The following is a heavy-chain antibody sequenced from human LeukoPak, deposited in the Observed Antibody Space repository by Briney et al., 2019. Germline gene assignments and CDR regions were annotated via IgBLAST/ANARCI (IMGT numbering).Heavy chain of an antibody. CDR1: GYSISSGYY. CDR3: VRVTTSSWFEGYFDY. V-gene: IGHV4-38-2*02. CDR2: FYHGGST. J-gene: IGHJ4*02. D-gene: IGHD6-13*01. Sequence: SETLSLTCTVSGYSISSGYYWGWIRQPPGKGLEWMGNFYHGGSTYYNPSLKSRVTMSGDTSKNQFSLNLSSVTAADTAVYLCVRVTTSSWFEGYFDYWGQGTLVTVSS.